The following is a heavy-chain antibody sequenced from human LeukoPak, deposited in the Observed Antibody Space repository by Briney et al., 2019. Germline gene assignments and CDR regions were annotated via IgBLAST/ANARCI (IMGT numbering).Heavy chain of an antibody. CDR1: GFTFSSYA. D-gene: IGHD5-24*01. V-gene: IGHV4-59*05. CDR2: IYYSGST. Sequence: PGGSLRLSCAASGFTFSSYAMSWIRQPPGKGREWMGRIYYSGSTYYKPSLKSRVTISVDTSKNQFSLKLSSVTAADTAVYYCARHVPEGWLLRDYFDYWGQGTLVTVSS. J-gene: IGHJ4*02. CDR3: ARHVPEGWLLRDYFDY.